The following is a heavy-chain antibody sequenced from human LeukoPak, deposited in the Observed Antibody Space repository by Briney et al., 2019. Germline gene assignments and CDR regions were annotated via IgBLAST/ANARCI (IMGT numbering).Heavy chain of an antibody. CDR2: IYTSGST. D-gene: IGHD3-22*01. Sequence: PSETLSLTCTFSGGSVSSYYRSWIRQPAGKGLEWIGRIYTSGSTNYNPSLKSRVTMSVDTSKNQFSLRLSSVTAADTAVYYCARDRYYYDTSGPPLDIWGQGTMVTVSS. CDR3: ARDRYYYDTSGPPLDI. J-gene: IGHJ3*02. V-gene: IGHV4-4*07. CDR1: GGSVSSYY.